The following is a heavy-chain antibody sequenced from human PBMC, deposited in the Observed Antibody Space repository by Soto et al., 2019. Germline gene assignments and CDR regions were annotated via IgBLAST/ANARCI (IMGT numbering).Heavy chain of an antibody. D-gene: IGHD6-6*01. J-gene: IGHJ3*02. CDR2: ISAYNGNT. CDR1: GYTFTSYG. CDR3: ARDSALSIAARIDAFDI. Sequence: GASVKVSCKASGYTFTSYGISWVRQAPGQGLEWMAWISAYNGNTNYAQKLQGRVTMTTDTSTSTAYMELRSLRSDDTAVYYCARDSALSIAARIDAFDIWGQGTMVTVSS. V-gene: IGHV1-18*01.